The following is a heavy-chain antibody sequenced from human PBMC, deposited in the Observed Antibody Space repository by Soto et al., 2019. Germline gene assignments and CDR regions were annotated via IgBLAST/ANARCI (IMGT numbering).Heavy chain of an antibody. CDR2: IYYSGST. V-gene: IGHV4-39*01. J-gene: IGHJ6*02. Sequence: PSETLSLTCTVSGGSISRSSYYWGWIRQPPGKGLEWIGSIYYSGSTYYNPSLKSRVTISVDTSKNQFSLKLSSVTAADTAVYYCASSNSSSWYGVDYYYGMDVWGQGTTVTVSS. D-gene: IGHD6-13*01. CDR1: GGSISRSSYY. CDR3: ASSNSSSWYGVDYYYGMDV.